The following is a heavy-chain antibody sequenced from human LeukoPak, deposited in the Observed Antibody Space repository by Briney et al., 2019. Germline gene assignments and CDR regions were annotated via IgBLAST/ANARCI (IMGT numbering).Heavy chain of an antibody. J-gene: IGHJ4*02. CDR1: GFSAGDYA. CDR3: TRGLEGFTAYDDY. Sequence: GASLILSRTAAGFSAGDYAMSWVRQAPGRRVERVGFIRSKTYGGTADYAASVEGKFTISRHDSNNIAYLQMNSLKTEDTAVYYCTRGLEGFTAYDDYWGQGTLVTVSS. CDR2: IRSKTYGGTA. D-gene: IGHD5-12*01. V-gene: IGHV3-49*04.